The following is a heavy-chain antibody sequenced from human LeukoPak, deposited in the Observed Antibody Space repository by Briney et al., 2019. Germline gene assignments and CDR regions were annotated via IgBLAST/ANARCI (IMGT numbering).Heavy chain of an antibody. Sequence: SETLSLTCTVSGGSISSYNRSWIRHPPRQGLGRIGNIYCTGSTNYNPYNKSRDTISVVTSNTPYTLKLSSVTAADTAVYYWARLLAGTTNDYYHGVDVWGQGTTVTVSS. CDR2: IYCTGST. CDR1: GGSISSYN. J-gene: IGHJ6*02. V-gene: IGHV4-59*12. D-gene: IGHD1-1*01. CDR3: ARLLAGTTNDYYHGVDV.